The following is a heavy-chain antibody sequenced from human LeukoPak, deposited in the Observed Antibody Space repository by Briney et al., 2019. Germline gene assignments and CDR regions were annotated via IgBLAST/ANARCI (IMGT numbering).Heavy chain of an antibody. J-gene: IGHJ4*02. CDR1: GYTFTDYY. Sequence: GASVKVPCKASGYTFTDYYMHWGHKAPGKGLEWVGRVDPEDGETIYAEKFQGRVTITADTSTDTAFMELSSLRSEDTAVYYCATAPLLGLLLPFDYWGQGTLVTVSS. CDR2: VDPEDGET. CDR3: ATAPLLGLLLPFDY. D-gene: IGHD3-22*01. V-gene: IGHV1-69-2*01.